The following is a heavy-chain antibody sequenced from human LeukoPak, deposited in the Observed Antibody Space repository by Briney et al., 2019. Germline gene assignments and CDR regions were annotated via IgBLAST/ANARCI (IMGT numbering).Heavy chain of an antibody. D-gene: IGHD4-23*01. V-gene: IGHV3-30*02. CDR3: AKDLGYGGTKPLYYFDY. CDR1: GFTFSSYG. J-gene: IGHJ4*02. CDR2: IRYDGSNK. Sequence: AGGSLRLSCAASGFTFSSYGMHWVRQAPGKGLEWVAFIRYDGSNKYYADSVKGRFTISRDNSKNTLYLQMNSLRAEDTAVYYCAKDLGYGGTKPLYYFDYWGQGTLVTVSS.